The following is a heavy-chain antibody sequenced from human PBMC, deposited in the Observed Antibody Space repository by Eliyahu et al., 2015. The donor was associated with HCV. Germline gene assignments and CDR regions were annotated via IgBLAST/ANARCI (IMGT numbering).Heavy chain of an antibody. CDR1: GFPFXRXS. D-gene: IGHD5-12*01. CDR2: ISGSGGYT. J-gene: IGHJ5*02. Sequence: EVQLLESGGGLVQPGGSLRLSCAASGFPFXRXSMSWVRQAPGKGXEWVSAISGSGGYTYYADSVKGRLTISRDNSKNTLYLQMNSLRAEDTAVYYCAKAARPSGYDSGNWFDPWGQGTLVTVSS. V-gene: IGHV3-23*01. CDR3: AKAARPSGYDSGNWFDP.